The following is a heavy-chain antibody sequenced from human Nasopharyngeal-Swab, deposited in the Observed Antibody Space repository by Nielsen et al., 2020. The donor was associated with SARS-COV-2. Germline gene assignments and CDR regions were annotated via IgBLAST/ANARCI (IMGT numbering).Heavy chain of an antibody. CDR3: ARAERSQPGR. Sequence: WVRQAPGQGLEWMGWINTNTGNPTYARGFTGRFVFSLDTSVSTAYLQISSLKAEDTAVYYCARAERSQPGRWGQGTLVTVSS. D-gene: IGHD1-1*01. V-gene: IGHV7-4-1*02. J-gene: IGHJ4*02. CDR2: INTNTGNP.